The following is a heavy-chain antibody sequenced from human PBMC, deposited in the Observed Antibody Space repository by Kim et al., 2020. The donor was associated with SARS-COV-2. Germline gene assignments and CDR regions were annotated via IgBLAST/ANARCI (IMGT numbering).Heavy chain of an antibody. V-gene: IGHV3-33*01. CDR2: RT. Sequence: RTYSADSVEGRFTVSRDYSNNTLYLQINSLRAEDTALYYCARESSGYPDYWGQGTLVTVSS. CDR3: ARESSGYPDY. J-gene: IGHJ4*02. D-gene: IGHD3-22*01.